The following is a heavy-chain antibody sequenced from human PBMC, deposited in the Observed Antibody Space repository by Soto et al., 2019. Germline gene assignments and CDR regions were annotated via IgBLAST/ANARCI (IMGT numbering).Heavy chain of an antibody. CDR3: ASRYGGNLDY. Sequence: QVQLQESGPGLVKPSETLSLTCTVSGGSISSYYWSWIRQPPGKGLEWIGYIYYSGSTNYTPSLKSRVTLSVATSKNPFSLKLRSVTAADTAVYYCASRYGGNLDYWGQGTLVTVSS. CDR2: IYYSGST. CDR1: GGSISSYY. D-gene: IGHD1-26*01. J-gene: IGHJ4*02. V-gene: IGHV4-59*08.